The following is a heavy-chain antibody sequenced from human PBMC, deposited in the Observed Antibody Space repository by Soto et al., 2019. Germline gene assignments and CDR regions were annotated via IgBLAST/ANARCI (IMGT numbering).Heavy chain of an antibody. V-gene: IGHV1-69*13. J-gene: IGHJ5*02. D-gene: IGHD5-18*01. Sequence: SVTVSCKASGPAFTNYAVSWARQAPGQGHEWIGDIIPIFGTTNYEQKFEGRVTIAAGEATSTGYMELTNLRFEDTALYYCARVGYTARATNWFDGWAQGTLVTVSS. CDR3: ARVGYTARATNWFDG. CDR2: IIPIFGTT. CDR1: GPAFTNYA.